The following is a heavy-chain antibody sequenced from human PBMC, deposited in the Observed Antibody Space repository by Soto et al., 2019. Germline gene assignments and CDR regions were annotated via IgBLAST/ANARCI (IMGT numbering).Heavy chain of an antibody. V-gene: IGHV1-2*04. CDR3: ARWAVAGTFDY. CDR2: INPNSGGT. CDR1: GGTFSSYA. D-gene: IGHD6-19*01. J-gene: IGHJ4*02. Sequence: QVQLVQSGAEVKKPGSSVKVSCKASGGTFSSYAISWVRQAPGQGLEWMGWINPNSGGTNYAQKFQGWVTMTRDTSISTAYMELSRLRSDDTAVYYCARWAVAGTFDYWGQGTLVTVSS.